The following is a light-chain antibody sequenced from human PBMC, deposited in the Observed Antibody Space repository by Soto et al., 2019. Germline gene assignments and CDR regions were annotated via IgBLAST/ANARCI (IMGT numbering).Light chain of an antibody. CDR1: QSVTNN. Sequence: EIVISQSPATLSVSPGERATLSCRASQSVTNNLAWYQQKLGQAPRLLIYGASSRATGIPARFSGSGSGTEFTLTISNLQSGDFAVYYCQQYNNWPRTFGQGTKVDIK. J-gene: IGKJ1*01. CDR2: GAS. CDR3: QQYNNWPRT. V-gene: IGKV3D-15*01.